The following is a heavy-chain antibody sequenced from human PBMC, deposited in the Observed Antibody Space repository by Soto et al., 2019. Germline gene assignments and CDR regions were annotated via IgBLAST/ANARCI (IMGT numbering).Heavy chain of an antibody. J-gene: IGHJ4*02. CDR1: GFTFDDYA. D-gene: IGHD5-18*01. CDR2: ISWNSGSI. Sequence: GGSLRLSCAASGFTFDDYAMHWVRQAPGKGLEWGSGISWNSGSIGYADSVKGRFTISRDNAKNSLYLQMNSLRAEDTALYYCAKDIKRWIQLDYFDYWGQGTLVTVSS. CDR3: AKDIKRWIQLDYFDY. V-gene: IGHV3-9*01.